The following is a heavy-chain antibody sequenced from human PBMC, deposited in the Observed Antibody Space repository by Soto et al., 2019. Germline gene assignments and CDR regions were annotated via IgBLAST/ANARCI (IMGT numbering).Heavy chain of an antibody. CDR2: ISTHNGNT. CDR3: AREGILGRFDAYDV. Sequence: QAQLVQSGAEVKKPGASVKVSCKASVVTSSGISWVRQATGQRLEWMGWISTHNGNTIYAQKFQGRVIMTMDTSTTTVYMELRSLRRDETAVDLCAREGILGRFDAYDVWGQGTMVTVSS. D-gene: IGHD3-10*01. V-gene: IGHV1-18*04. J-gene: IGHJ3*01. CDR1: VVTSSG.